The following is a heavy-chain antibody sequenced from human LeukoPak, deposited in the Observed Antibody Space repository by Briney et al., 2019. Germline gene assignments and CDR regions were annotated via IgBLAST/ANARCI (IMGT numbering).Heavy chain of an antibody. V-gene: IGHV1-69*04. CDR3: ARDREQPELVRTWYYYYGMDV. Sequence: SVKVSCKASGGTFSSYTISWVRQAPGQGLEWMGRIIPILGIANYAQKFQGRVTITADKSTSTAYMELSSLRSEDTAVYYCARDREQPELVRTWYYYYGMDVWGQGTTVTVSS. CDR2: IIPILGIA. D-gene: IGHD6-6*01. CDR1: GGTFSSYT. J-gene: IGHJ6*02.